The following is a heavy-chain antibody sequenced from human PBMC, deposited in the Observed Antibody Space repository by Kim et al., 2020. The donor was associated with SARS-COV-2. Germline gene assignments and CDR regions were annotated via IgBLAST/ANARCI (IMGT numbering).Heavy chain of an antibody. V-gene: IGHV1-2*02. Sequence: ASVKVSCKASGYTFTGYYMHWVRQAPGQGLEWMGWINPNSGGTNYAQKFQGRVTMTRDTSISTAYMELSRLRSDDTAVYYCAVTLGYCSSTSCSGGMDVWGQGTTVTVSS. D-gene: IGHD2-2*01. CDR1: GYTFTGYY. J-gene: IGHJ6*02. CDR2: INPNSGGT. CDR3: AVTLGYCSSTSCSGGMDV.